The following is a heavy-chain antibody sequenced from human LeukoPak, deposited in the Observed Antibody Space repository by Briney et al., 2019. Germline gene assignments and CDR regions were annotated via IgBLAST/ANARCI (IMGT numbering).Heavy chain of an antibody. Sequence: SETPSLTCTVSGGSISSYYWSWIRQPPGKGLEWIGYIYYSGSTNYNPSLKSRVTISVDTSKNQFSLKLSSVTAADTAVYYCARAPMVTYNWFDPWGQGTLVTVSS. V-gene: IGHV4-59*12. CDR2: IYYSGST. D-gene: IGHD4-23*01. CDR3: ARAPMVTYNWFDP. J-gene: IGHJ5*02. CDR1: GGSISSYY.